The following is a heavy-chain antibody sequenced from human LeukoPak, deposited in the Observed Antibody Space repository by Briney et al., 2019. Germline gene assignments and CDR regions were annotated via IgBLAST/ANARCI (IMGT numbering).Heavy chain of an antibody. CDR1: GGSISSSTYY. CDR2: IYKGGRS. Sequence: SETLSLTCTVSGGSISSSTYYWGWIRQPPGKGLEWIGSIYKGGRSQYNPSLKSRVTISVDTSKNQFSLKLSSVTAADTAVYYCARHDGSGRRIALDYWGQGTLVTVSS. CDR3: ARHDGSGRRIALDY. D-gene: IGHD6-19*01. V-gene: IGHV4-39*01. J-gene: IGHJ4*02.